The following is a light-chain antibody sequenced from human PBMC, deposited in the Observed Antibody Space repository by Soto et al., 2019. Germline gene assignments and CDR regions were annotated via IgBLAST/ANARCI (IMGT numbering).Light chain of an antibody. CDR3: QSYDRSLRGYV. CDR2: DDT. CDR1: TIGSES. Sequence: SYELTQPPSVSVAPGQTARISCGGDTIGSESVHWYQQKPGQAPVLVVYDDTDRPSGIPERFSGSSSGTTATLTISRVEAGDEADYYCQSYDRSLRGYVFGTGTKVTVL. V-gene: IGLV3-21*02. J-gene: IGLJ1*01.